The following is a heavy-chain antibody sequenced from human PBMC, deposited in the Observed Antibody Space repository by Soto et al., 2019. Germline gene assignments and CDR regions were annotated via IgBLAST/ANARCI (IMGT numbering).Heavy chain of an antibody. CDR1: VFTCSDYY. V-gene: IGHV3-11*01. CDR2: ISSSGSTI. D-gene: IGHD5-12*01. Sequence: SLRLSCSASVFTCSDYYMNWIRQAPGKGLEWVSYISSSGSTIYYADSVKGRFTISRDNAKNSLYLQMNSLRAGDTAVYYCARDFGDIVATDWSYFDYWGQGTLVTVSS. CDR3: ARDFGDIVATDWSYFDY. J-gene: IGHJ4*02.